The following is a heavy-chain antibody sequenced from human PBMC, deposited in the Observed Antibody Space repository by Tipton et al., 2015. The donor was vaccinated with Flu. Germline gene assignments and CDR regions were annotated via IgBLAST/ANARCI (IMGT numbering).Heavy chain of an antibody. D-gene: IGHD4-17*01. CDR1: GGTFSSHA. Sequence: QLVQSGPEVKKPGSSVKVSCKASGGTFSSHAISWVRQAPGQGLEWMGGIIPIFGTANYAQKFQGRVTITADESTSTAYMELSSLRSEDTAVYYCASLWATVTQDAFDIWGQGTMVTVSS. V-gene: IGHV1-69*01. J-gene: IGHJ3*02. CDR2: IIPIFGTA. CDR3: ASLWATVTQDAFDI.